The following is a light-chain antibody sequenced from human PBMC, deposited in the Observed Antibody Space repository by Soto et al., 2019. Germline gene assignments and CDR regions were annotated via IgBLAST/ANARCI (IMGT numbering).Light chain of an antibody. Sequence: VMTQAPATLSVSPGERATLSCRASQTINNNVAWYQLKDGQVPRLLIYGASTRATGIPARFSGSGSGTDFTLTISSLEPEDFAVYYCQQRSNWPRTFGQGTKVDI. CDR3: QQRSNWPRT. J-gene: IGKJ1*01. V-gene: IGKV3-11*01. CDR1: QTINNN. CDR2: GAS.